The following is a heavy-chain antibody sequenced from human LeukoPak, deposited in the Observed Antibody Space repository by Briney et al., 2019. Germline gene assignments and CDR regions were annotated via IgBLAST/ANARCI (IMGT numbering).Heavy chain of an antibody. CDR2: INSDGSSI. CDR3: ARGHFGLDV. CDR1: GFTFSNYW. V-gene: IGHV3-74*01. J-gene: IGHJ6*02. Sequence: GGSLRLSCAASGFTFSNYWMYWVRQAPGKGLVWVSRINSDGSSISYADSVKGRFTISRDNAKNTLYLQMNSLRAEDTAVYYCARGHFGLDVWGQGTTVTVSS.